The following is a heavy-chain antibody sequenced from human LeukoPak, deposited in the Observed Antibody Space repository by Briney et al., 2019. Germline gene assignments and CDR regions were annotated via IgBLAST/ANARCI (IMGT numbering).Heavy chain of an antibody. V-gene: IGHV3-30-3*01. CDR2: ISYDGTNK. CDR1: GFTFSSYP. J-gene: IGHJ6*02. CDR3: ARDRVRYCSGGSCYLVYYYYGMDV. Sequence: QPGRSLRLSCAASGFTFSSYPMHWVRQAPGKGLEWVPVISYDGTNKYYADSVKGRFTISRDNSKNTLYLQMNSLRAEDTAVYYCARDRVRYCSGGSCYLVYYYYGMDVWGQGTTVTVSS. D-gene: IGHD2-15*01.